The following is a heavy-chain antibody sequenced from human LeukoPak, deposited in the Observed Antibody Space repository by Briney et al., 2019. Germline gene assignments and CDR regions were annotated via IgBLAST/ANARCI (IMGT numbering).Heavy chain of an antibody. CDR1: GFTFRSKW. CDR3: ASQSYARFDP. J-gene: IGHJ5*02. Sequence: GGSLRLSCAASGFTFRSKWMSWVRQAPGKGLEWVDNIQPDGSEQYPVDSVKGRFTISRDNARNSLFLQMNSLRVEDTAVYYCASQSYARFDPWGQGTLVTVSS. D-gene: IGHD3-16*01. CDR2: IQPDGSEQ. V-gene: IGHV3-7*01.